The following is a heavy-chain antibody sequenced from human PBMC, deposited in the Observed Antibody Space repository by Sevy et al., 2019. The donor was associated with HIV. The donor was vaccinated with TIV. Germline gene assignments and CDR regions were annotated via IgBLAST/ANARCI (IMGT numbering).Heavy chain of an antibody. CDR1: GFTFSNAW. D-gene: IGHD6-13*01. V-gene: IGHV3-15*01. CDR3: TTASWSQEDYYNY. J-gene: IGHJ4*02. CDR2: IKGKIYDGTI. Sequence: GGSLRLSCAASGFTFSNAWMSWVRQAPGKGLEWVGRIKGKIYDGTIDYAAPVKVRFSISRDDSKNTLYLQMNSLKTEDKAVYYCTTASWSQEDYYNYWGQGTLVTVSS.